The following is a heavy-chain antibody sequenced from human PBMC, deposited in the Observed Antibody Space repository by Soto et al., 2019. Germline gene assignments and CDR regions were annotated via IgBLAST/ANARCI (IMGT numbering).Heavy chain of an antibody. D-gene: IGHD3-22*01. J-gene: IGHJ4*02. Sequence: SETLSLTCTVSGGSISSYYWSWIRQPPGKGLEWIGYIYYSGSTNYNPSLKSRVTISVDTSKNQFSLKLSSVTAADTAVCYCAGFYYDSSGYGYWGQGTLVTVSS. CDR2: IYYSGST. V-gene: IGHV4-59*01. CDR1: GGSISSYY. CDR3: AGFYYDSSGYGY.